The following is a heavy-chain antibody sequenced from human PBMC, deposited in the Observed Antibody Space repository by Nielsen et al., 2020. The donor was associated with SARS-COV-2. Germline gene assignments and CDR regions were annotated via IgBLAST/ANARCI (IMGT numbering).Heavy chain of an antibody. V-gene: IGHV4-59*01. CDR1: GGSISSYY. CDR2: IYYSGST. CDR3: ARSGYHYYYYYYMDV. Sequence: SETLSLTCTVSGGSISSYYWSWIRQPPGKGLEWIGYIYYSGSTNYNPSLKSRVTISVDTSKNQFSLKLSSVTAADTAVYYCARSGYHYYYYYYMDVWGKGTTVTVSS. D-gene: IGHD3-3*01. J-gene: IGHJ6*03.